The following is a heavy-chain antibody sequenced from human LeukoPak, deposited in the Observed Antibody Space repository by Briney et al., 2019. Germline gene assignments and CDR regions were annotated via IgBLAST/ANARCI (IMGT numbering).Heavy chain of an antibody. CDR3: ARRFDS. CDR1: GDSISSYQ. CDR2: IYYSGST. V-gene: IGHV4-59*08. J-gene: IGHJ4*02. Sequence: SETLSLTCTVSGDSISSYQWNWVRQPPGKGLEWIGYIYYSGSTNYNPSLKSRVTISVDTSKNRFSLTLTSVTAADTAIYYCARRFDSWGQGALVTVSS.